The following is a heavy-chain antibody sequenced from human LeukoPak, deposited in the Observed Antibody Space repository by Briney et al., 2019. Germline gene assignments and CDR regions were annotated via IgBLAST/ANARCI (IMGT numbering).Heavy chain of an antibody. D-gene: IGHD4-17*01. Sequence: ASVKVSCKASGYTFTSYGISWVRQAPGQGLEWMGWISAYNGNTNYAQKLQGRVTMTTDTSTSTAYMELRSLRSDDTAVYYCARMGEHDYGDYVTNYYYYYGMDVWGQGTTVTVSS. V-gene: IGHV1-18*01. CDR1: GYTFTSYG. CDR2: ISAYNGNT. CDR3: ARMGEHDYGDYVTNYYYYYGMDV. J-gene: IGHJ6*02.